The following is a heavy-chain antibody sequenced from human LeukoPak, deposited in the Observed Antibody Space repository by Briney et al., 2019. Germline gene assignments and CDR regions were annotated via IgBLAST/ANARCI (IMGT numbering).Heavy chain of an antibody. V-gene: IGHV3-30*18. CDR1: GFTFSSYG. D-gene: IGHD5-12*01. CDR3: AKVDIVATIDAGRLVDY. CDR2: ISNDGSNK. J-gene: IGHJ4*02. Sequence: PGRSLRLSCAASGFTFSSYGMQWFRQAPDKGLEWVAAISNDGSNKYYADSVKGRFTISRDNSKNTLYLRMNSLRAEDTAVYYCAKVDIVATIDAGRLVDYWGQGTLVTVSS.